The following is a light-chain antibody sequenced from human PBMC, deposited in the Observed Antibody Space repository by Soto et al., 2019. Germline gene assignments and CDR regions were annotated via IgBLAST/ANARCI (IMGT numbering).Light chain of an antibody. V-gene: IGLV2-14*01. CDR1: NSDVGGYNY. CDR3: SSYTSSSTLYV. J-gene: IGLJ1*01. Sequence: LTQPATVSGSPGQSITISCTGTNSDVGGYNYVSWYQQHPGKAPKLIIYEVSNRPSGVSNRFSGSKSGNTASLTISGLQAEDESDYYCSSYTSSSTLYVFGNGTKVTVL. CDR2: EVS.